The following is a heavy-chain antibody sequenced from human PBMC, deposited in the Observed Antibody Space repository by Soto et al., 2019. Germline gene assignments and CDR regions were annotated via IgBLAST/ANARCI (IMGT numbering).Heavy chain of an antibody. V-gene: IGHV4-59*01. J-gene: IGHJ4*02. CDR3: ARATTFLTGFDY. D-gene: IGHD3-9*01. Sequence: SETLSITCTGSGGSISSYYWSWIRQPPGKGLEWIGYIYYSGSTNYNPSLKSRVTISVDTSKNQFSLKLSSVTAADTAVYYCARATTFLTGFDYWGQGTLVTVSS. CDR1: GGSISSYY. CDR2: IYYSGST.